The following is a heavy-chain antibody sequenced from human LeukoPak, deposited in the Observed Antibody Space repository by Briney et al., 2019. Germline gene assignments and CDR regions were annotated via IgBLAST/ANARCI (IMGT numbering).Heavy chain of an antibody. CDR2: ISYDGSNK. D-gene: IGHD5-18*01. J-gene: IGHJ4*02. CDR3: ARGGYSFGFDY. CDR1: GFTFSSYA. Sequence: GGSLRLSCAASGFTFSSYAMHWVRQAPGKGLEWVAVISYDGSNKYYADSVKGRFTISRDNSKNTLYLQMDSLRAEDTAVYYCARGGYSFGFDYWGQGTLVTVSS. V-gene: IGHV3-30-3*01.